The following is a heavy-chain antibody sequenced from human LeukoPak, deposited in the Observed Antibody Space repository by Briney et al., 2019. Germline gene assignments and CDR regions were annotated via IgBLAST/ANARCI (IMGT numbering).Heavy chain of an antibody. V-gene: IGHV3-23*01. CDR2: ISGSGGGT. CDR1: GITLSNYG. J-gene: IGHJ4*02. CDR3: AKRGVVIRAILVGFHKEAYYFDS. D-gene: IGHD2-21*01. Sequence: GGSLRLSCAVSGITLSNYGMSWVRQAPGKGLEWVAGISGSGGGTNYADSVKGRFTISRDNPKNTPYLQMNSLRAEDTAVYFCAKRGVVIRAILVGFHKEAYYFDSWGQGALVTVSS.